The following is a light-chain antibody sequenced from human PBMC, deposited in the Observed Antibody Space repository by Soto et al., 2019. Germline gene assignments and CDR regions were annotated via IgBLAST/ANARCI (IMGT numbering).Light chain of an antibody. CDR1: SSDVGAYKY. V-gene: IGLV2-14*03. CDR2: GVS. Sequence: QSVLTQPASVSGSPGQSITISCTGTSSDVGAYKYVSWYQQHPGKAPKLIIYGVSNRPSGVSNRFSGSKSGNTAFLTISGLQPEDEADYYCSSFTGTTTLDVFGTGTKSPS. J-gene: IGLJ1*01. CDR3: SSFTGTTTLDV.